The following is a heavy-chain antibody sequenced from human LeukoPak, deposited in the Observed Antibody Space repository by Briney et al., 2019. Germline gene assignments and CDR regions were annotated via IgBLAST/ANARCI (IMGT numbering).Heavy chain of an antibody. CDR1: GGSISSYY. D-gene: IGHD2/OR15-2a*01. CDR2: IYYSGST. V-gene: IGHV4-59*08. CDR3: ARGAHPTTSDY. Sequence: KPSETLSLTCTVSGGSISSYYWSWSRQPPGKGLEWIGYIYYSGSTNYNPSLKSRVTISVDTSKNQFSLKLSSVTAADTAVYYCARGAHPTTSDYWGQGTLVTVSS. J-gene: IGHJ4*02.